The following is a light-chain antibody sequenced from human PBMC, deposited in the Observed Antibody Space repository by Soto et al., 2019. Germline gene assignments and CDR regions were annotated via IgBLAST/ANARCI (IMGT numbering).Light chain of an antibody. CDR1: QSISSS. CDR2: MAS. Sequence: DIQMTQSPATLSASFGDRITITCRASQSISSSLAWYQQKPGKAPKLLIYMASNLQSGVPSRFGGAGSGTEFTLTISSLQPDDFEPYYCQQYNTYSRTFGQGTKVDIK. J-gene: IGKJ1*01. V-gene: IGKV1-5*03. CDR3: QQYNTYSRT.